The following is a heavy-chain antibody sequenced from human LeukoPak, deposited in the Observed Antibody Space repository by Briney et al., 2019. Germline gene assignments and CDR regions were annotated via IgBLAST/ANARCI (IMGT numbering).Heavy chain of an antibody. Sequence: ASVKVSCKASGYTFTSYYMHWVRQAPGQGLEWMGWISAYNGNTNYAQKLQGRVTMTTDTSTSTAYTELRSLRSDDTAVYYCARDSLTMVRGVIGYWGQGTLVTVSS. D-gene: IGHD3-10*01. CDR3: ARDSLTMVRGVIGY. J-gene: IGHJ4*02. CDR1: GYTFTSYY. CDR2: ISAYNGNT. V-gene: IGHV1-18*04.